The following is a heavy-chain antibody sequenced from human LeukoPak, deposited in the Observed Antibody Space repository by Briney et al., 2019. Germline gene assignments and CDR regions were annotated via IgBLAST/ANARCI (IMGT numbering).Heavy chain of an antibody. Sequence: GGSLRLSCAASGFTFSSYGMHWVRQAPGKGLEWVAAIWYDGSNKYYADSVKGRFTISRDNSKNTLYLQMNSLRAEDTAVYYCARVTMVRGVPPHFDYWGQGTLVTVSS. V-gene: IGHV3-33*01. CDR2: IWYDGSNK. CDR1: GFTFSSYG. D-gene: IGHD3-10*01. CDR3: ARVTMVRGVPPHFDY. J-gene: IGHJ4*02.